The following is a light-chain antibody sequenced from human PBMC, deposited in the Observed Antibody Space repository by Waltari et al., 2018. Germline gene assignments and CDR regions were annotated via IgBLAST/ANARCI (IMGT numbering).Light chain of an antibody. CDR2: GAS. V-gene: IGKV3-20*01. J-gene: IGKJ1*01. Sequence: EIVLTQSPGTLPLSPGEEATLSCRTSQSVGRTLAWYQQKPGQAPRLLIYGASSRATGIPDRFSGSGSGTDFSLTISRLEPEDFAVYYCQHYVRLPVTFGQGTKVEIK. CDR1: QSVGRT. CDR3: QHYVRLPVT.